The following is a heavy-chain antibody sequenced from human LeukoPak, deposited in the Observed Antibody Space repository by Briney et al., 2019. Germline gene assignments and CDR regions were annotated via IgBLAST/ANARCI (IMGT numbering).Heavy chain of an antibody. J-gene: IGHJ4*02. Sequence: GASVKVSCKASGYTFTGYYMHWVRQAPGQGLEWMGWINPNSGGTNYAQKFQGRVTMTRDTSISTAYMELSRLRSDDTAVYYCARSKYCSGGSCYPGFDYWGQGTLVTVSS. D-gene: IGHD2-15*01. CDR2: INPNSGGT. CDR3: ARSKYCSGGSCYPGFDY. CDR1: GYTFTGYY. V-gene: IGHV1-2*02.